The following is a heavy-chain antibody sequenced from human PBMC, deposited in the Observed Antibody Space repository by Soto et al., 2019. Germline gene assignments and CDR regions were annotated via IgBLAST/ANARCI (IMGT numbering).Heavy chain of an antibody. Sequence: QVQLVQSGAEVKKPGSSVKVSCKASGGTFSSYTIIWVRQAPGQGLEWMGRIIPILGIANYAQKFQGRVTITADKSTSTAYMELSSLRSEDTAVYYCARPRVHYKGYCSITCCYSYDAFDIWGQGTMVTVSS. CDR1: GGTFSSYT. V-gene: IGHV1-69*02. D-gene: IGHD2-2*02. CDR2: IIPILGIA. CDR3: ARPRVHYKGYCSITCCYSYDAFDI. J-gene: IGHJ3*02.